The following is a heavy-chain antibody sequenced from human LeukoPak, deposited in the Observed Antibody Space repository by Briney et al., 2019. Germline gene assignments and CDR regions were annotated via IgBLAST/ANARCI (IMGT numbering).Heavy chain of an antibody. CDR1: GFTFSGYG. D-gene: IGHD2-21*02. CDR3: AKPRGGDSWAFDF. CDR2: ISYDGSNK. Sequence: PGGSLRLSCEASGFTFSGYGMHWVRQAPGKGLEWVAGISYDGSNKYYTDSVKGRFTISRDNSKNTLYLQMNSLRPEDTAVYYCAKPRGGDSWAFDFWGQGTMATVSS. V-gene: IGHV3-30*18. J-gene: IGHJ3*01.